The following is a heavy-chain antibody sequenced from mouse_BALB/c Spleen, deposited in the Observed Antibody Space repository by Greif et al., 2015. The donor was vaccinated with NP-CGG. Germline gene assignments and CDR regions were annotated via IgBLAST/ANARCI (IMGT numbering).Heavy chain of an antibody. J-gene: IGHJ2*01. CDR2: INPSTGYT. CDR1: GYTFTSYW. Sequence: QVQLQQSGAELAKPGASVKMSCKASGYTFTSYWMHWVKQRPGQGLEWIGYINPSTGYTEYNQKFKDKATLTADKSSSPAYMQLSSLTSEDSAVYYCARPAIITTVVGGGFDYWGQGTTLTVSS. V-gene: IGHV1-7*01. D-gene: IGHD1-1*01. CDR3: ARPAIITTVVGGGFDY.